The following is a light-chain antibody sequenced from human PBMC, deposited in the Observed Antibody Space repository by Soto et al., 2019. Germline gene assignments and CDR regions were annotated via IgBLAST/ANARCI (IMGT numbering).Light chain of an antibody. CDR3: QQLHSYPFT. CDR1: QSVSGW. Sequence: DIQMTQSPSTLSASVGDTVTVTCRASQSVSGWLAWYQQKPGKAPKLLIFDASSLESGVPSRFSGSGSGTDFTLTINSLQPEDFATYYCQQLHSYPFTFGQGTRLEIK. J-gene: IGKJ5*01. CDR2: DAS. V-gene: IGKV1-5*01.